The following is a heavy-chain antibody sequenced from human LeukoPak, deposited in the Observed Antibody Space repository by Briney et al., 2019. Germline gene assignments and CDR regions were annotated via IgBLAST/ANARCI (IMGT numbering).Heavy chain of an antibody. CDR3: ARVRYCSSTSCYAERGYFDY. D-gene: IGHD2-2*01. CDR2: IYHSGST. CDR1: GGSISSGGYS. Sequence: SQTLSLTCAVSGGSISSGGYSWSWIRQPPGKGLEWIGYIYHSGSTYYNPSLKSRVTISVDRSKNQFSPKLSSVTAADTAVYYCARVRYCSSTSCYAERGYFDYWGQGTLVTVSS. J-gene: IGHJ4*02. V-gene: IGHV4-30-2*01.